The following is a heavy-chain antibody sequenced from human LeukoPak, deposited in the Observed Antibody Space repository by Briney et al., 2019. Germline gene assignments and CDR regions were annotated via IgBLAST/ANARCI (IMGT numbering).Heavy chain of an antibody. CDR1: GYTFTSYA. CDR3: ARVALGRRWLQTSYYYGMDV. CDR2: IIPIFGTA. V-gene: IGHV1-69*13. D-gene: IGHD5-24*01. Sequence: GASVKVSCKASGYTFTSYAISWVRQAPGQGLEWMGGIIPIFGTANYAQKFQGRVTITADESTSTAYMELSSLRSEDTAVFYCARVALGRRWLQTSYYYGMDVWGQGTTVTVSS. J-gene: IGHJ6*02.